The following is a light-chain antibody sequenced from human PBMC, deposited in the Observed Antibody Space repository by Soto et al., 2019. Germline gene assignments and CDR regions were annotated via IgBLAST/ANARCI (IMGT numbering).Light chain of an antibody. CDR2: AAS. Sequence: DIQMTQSPSSLSASEGDRVTISCRASQSISTYLNWYQQRPVKAPKRLISAASSFQSWVPSRFSGSGSGTEFTLTVGSLQPEDFATYYGQQSYSTPRTSGQGTKLEIK. J-gene: IGKJ2*01. CDR1: QSISTY. V-gene: IGKV1-39*01. CDR3: QQSYSTPRT.